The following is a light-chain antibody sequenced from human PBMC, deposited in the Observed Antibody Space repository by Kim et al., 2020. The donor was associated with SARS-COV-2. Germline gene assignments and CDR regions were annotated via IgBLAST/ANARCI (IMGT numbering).Light chain of an antibody. Sequence: QSVLTQSPSASGTPGQRVTISCFGSGSNIARNVVNWYQQFPGTAPKLLIYATDQRSSGVPDRFSGSRSGTSASLDISGLQSDDEADYYCGTWDDSLNEWVFGGWTQLTVL. CDR3: GTWDDSLNEWV. CDR1: GSNIARNV. J-gene: IGLJ3*02. CDR2: ATD. V-gene: IGLV1-44*01.